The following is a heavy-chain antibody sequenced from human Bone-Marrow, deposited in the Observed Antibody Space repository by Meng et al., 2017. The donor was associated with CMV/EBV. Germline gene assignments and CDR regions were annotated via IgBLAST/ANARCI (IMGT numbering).Heavy chain of an antibody. V-gene: IGHV1-69*02. J-gene: IGHJ4*02. Sequence: SVKVSCKASGGTFSSYTISWVRQAPGQGLEWMGRIIPILGIANYAQKFQGRVTITADKSTSTAYMEPSSLRSEDTAVYYCAIGISGVVPAAGGDYWGQGTLVTVSS. D-gene: IGHD2-2*01. CDR3: AIGISGVVPAAGGDY. CDR2: IIPILGIA. CDR1: GGTFSSYT.